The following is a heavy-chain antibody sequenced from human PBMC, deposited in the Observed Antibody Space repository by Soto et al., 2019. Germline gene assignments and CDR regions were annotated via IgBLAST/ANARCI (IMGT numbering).Heavy chain of an antibody. CDR3: AKEGGMVYATRKEYYYYYMDV. CDR2: ISWNSGSI. V-gene: IGHV3-9*01. Sequence: GGSLRLSCAASGFTFDDYAMHWVRQAPGKGLEWVSGISWNSGSIGYADSVKGRFTISRDNAKNSLYLQMNSLRAEDTALYYCAKEGGMVYATRKEYYYYYMDVWGKGTTVTVSS. CDR1: GFTFDDYA. J-gene: IGHJ6*03. D-gene: IGHD2-8*01.